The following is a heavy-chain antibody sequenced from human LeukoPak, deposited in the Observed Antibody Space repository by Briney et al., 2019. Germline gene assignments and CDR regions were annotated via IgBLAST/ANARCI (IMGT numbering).Heavy chain of an antibody. D-gene: IGHD5-24*01. CDR2: IYYSGST. J-gene: IGHJ4*02. CDR3: GRARDGYNVIDH. CDR1: GGSFSSSSYY. Sequence: SETLSLTCAVSGGSFSSSSYYWAWIRQPPGKGLEWIGSIYYSGSTYYNPSLKSRVTISLDTSKNQFSLRLSSVTAADTAIYYCGRARDGYNVIDHWGQGTLVTVSS. V-gene: IGHV4-39*07.